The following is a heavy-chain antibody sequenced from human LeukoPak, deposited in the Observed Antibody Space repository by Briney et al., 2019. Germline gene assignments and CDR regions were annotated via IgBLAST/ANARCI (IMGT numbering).Heavy chain of an antibody. CDR3: ARGYASESYYNGPGY. CDR2: ISSSGSTI. J-gene: IGHJ4*02. V-gene: IGHV3-11*04. CDR1: GFTFSDYY. D-gene: IGHD3-10*01. Sequence: GGSLRLSCAASGFTFSDYYMSWIRQAPGKGLEWVSYISSSGSTIYYADSVKGRFTISRDNSKNTVYLQMNSLRAEDTGVYYCARGYASESYYNGPGYWGQGTLVTVSS.